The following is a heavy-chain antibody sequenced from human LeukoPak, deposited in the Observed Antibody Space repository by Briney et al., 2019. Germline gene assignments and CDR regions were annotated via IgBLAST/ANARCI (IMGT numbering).Heavy chain of an antibody. J-gene: IGHJ4*02. Sequence: GGPWRLSCAATGFTFHLYAMHRVQLAPGKGMEWISLIPGDGRSTYYADSVKGRFTISRDNSKDSLYLQMNSLRTEDTALYYCAKRSYDSSGPTDWGQGTLVTVSS. CDR1: GFTFHLYA. CDR3: AKRSYDSSGPTD. D-gene: IGHD3-22*01. CDR2: IPGDGRST. V-gene: IGHV3-43*02.